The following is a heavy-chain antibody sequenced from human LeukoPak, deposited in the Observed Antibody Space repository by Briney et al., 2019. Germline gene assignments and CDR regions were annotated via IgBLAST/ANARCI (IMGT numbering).Heavy chain of an antibody. D-gene: IGHD5-18*01. CDR1: GGSLGTYY. J-gene: IGHJ4*02. V-gene: IGHV4-59*01. CDR2: IYYSGST. Sequence: PSETLSLTCTVSGGSLGTYYWSWIRQPPGRGLEWIGHIYYSGSTNYNPSLKSRVTISVDTSKNQFSLRLSSVTAADTAVYYCARDLRVYSYGYIDYCGQGTLVTVSS. CDR3: ARDLRVYSYGYIDY.